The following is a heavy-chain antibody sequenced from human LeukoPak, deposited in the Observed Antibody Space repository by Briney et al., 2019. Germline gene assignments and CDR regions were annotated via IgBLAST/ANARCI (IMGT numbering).Heavy chain of an antibody. Sequence: GGSLRLSCVASGFTFSSYWSTWVRQAPGKGLEWVADINPDGSHKYYVDSVKGGFTISKATAKNSLYLQMNSLRAEATAVYYCARDGGRREDYWGQGALVTVSS. J-gene: IGHJ4*02. D-gene: IGHD2-15*01. V-gene: IGHV3-7*01. CDR1: GFTFSSYW. CDR3: ARDGGRREDY. CDR2: INPDGSHK.